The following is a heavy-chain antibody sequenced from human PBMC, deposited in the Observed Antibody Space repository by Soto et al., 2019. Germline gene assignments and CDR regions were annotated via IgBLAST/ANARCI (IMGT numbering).Heavy chain of an antibody. CDR3: ARDPGGYSYGLTLYYYYYYGMDV. D-gene: IGHD5-18*01. J-gene: IGHJ6*02. Sequence: QVQLVQSGAEVKKPGASVKVSCKASGYTFTSYAMHWVRQAPGQRLEWMGWINAGNGNTKYSQKFQGRVTITRDTSASTAYMELSSLRSEDTAVYYCARDPGGYSYGLTLYYYYYYGMDVWGQGTTVTVSS. V-gene: IGHV1-3*01. CDR2: INAGNGNT. CDR1: GYTFTSYA.